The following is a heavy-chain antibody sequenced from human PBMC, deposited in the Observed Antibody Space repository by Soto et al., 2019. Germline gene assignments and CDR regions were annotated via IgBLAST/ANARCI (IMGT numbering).Heavy chain of an antibody. CDR1: GFNCNNYA. J-gene: IGHJ6*03. D-gene: IGHD3-3*01. V-gene: IGHV3-23*01. CDR3: ASSGGYYPACYPYYSYVDV. CDR2: VTVAGDVT. Sequence: EVHLLESGGGLVQPGGSLRLSCAASGFNCNNYAFNWVRQAPGRGLEWVSTVTVAGDVTYDADSVRGRFTISRDNSRSKLFLQTKCLRTEDTAVYYCASSGGYYPACYPYYSYVDVCDKGTTVTVSS.